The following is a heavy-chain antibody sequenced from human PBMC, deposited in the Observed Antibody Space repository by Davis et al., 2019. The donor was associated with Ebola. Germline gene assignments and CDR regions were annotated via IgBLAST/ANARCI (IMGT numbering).Heavy chain of an antibody. V-gene: IGHV4-59*12. Sequence: PSETLSLTCTVSGGSISPYYWSWIRQPPGKRLEYIGYIDYSGRTMYNPSLEGRLTISVDTSKNQFSLKLSSVTAADTAVYYYARTIGWYTPFDYWAQGTLVTVSS. J-gene: IGHJ4*02. CDR3: ARTIGWYTPFDY. CDR2: IDYSGRT. CDR1: GGSISPYY. D-gene: IGHD6-19*01.